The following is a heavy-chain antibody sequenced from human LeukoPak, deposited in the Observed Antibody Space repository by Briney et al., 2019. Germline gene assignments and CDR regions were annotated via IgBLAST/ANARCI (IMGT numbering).Heavy chain of an antibody. CDR3: AGAYSAYDPFDY. J-gene: IGHJ4*02. V-gene: IGHV3-74*01. Sequence: GGSLRLSCGASGFTFSNYWMHWVRQAPGKGLVWVSRLNADGNSITYADSVRGRFTISRDNAKNTVHLQMNSLRVEDTAIYFCAGAYSAYDPFDYWGQGILVTVSS. CDR2: LNADGNSI. CDR1: GFTFSNYW. D-gene: IGHD5-12*01.